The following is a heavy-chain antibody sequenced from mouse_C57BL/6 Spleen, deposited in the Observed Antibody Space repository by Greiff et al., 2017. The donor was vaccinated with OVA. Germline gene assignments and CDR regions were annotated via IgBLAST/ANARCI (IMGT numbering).Heavy chain of an antibody. D-gene: IGHD2-4*01. CDR2: IYPGDGDT. CDR1: GYAFSSSW. CDR3: ARSEYDYDPYYYAMDY. V-gene: IGHV1-82*01. J-gene: IGHJ4*01. Sequence: VQLQHSGPELVKPGASVKISCKASGYAFSSSWMNWVKQRPGKGLEWIGRIYPGDGDTNYNGKFKGKATLTADKSSSTAYMQLSSLTSEDSAVYFCARSEYDYDPYYYAMDYWGQGTSVTVSS.